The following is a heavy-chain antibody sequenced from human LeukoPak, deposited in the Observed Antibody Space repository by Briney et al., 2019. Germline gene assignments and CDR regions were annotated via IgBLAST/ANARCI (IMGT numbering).Heavy chain of an antibody. Sequence: SETLSLTCTVSGGSISSSSYYWGWIRQPPGKGLEGIGSIYYSGSTYYNPSLKSPVPISVDTSKNQFSLKLSSVTAADTAVFYRARRDGYNYGFFDYWGQGNLVTVSS. CDR2: IYYSGST. D-gene: IGHD5-24*01. CDR3: ARRDGYNYGFFDY. J-gene: IGHJ4*02. V-gene: IGHV4-39*01. CDR1: GGSISSSSYY.